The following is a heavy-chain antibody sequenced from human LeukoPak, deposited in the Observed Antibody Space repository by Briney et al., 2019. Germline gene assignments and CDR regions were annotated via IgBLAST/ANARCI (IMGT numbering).Heavy chain of an antibody. V-gene: IGHV4-38-2*02. J-gene: IGHJ5*02. CDR1: GYSISTGYY. CDR2: FYHGGST. D-gene: IGHD2-15*01. CDR3: ARVDGSCSGGSCPSGNWFDP. Sequence: PSETLSLTCTVSGYSISTGYYWDWIRQPPGKGLEWIGTFYHGGSTYYNPSLKSRVTISVDTSKNQFSLKLNSVTAADTAVYYCARVDGSCSGGSCPSGNWFDPWGQGTLVTVSS.